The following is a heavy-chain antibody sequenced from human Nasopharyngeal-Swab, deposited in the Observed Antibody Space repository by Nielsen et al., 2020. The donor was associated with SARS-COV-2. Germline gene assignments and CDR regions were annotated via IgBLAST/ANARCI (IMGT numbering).Heavy chain of an antibody. V-gene: IGHV3-30*18. J-gene: IGHJ4*02. CDR3: AKDESGYYYDSSGYIDY. D-gene: IGHD3-22*01. Sequence: GGSLRLSCAASGFTFSSYGMHWVRQAPGKGLEWMAVISYDGSNKYYADSVKGRFTISRDNSKNTLYLQMNSPRAEDTAVYYCAKDESGYYYDSSGYIDYWGQGTLVTVSS. CDR1: GFTFSSYG. CDR2: ISYDGSNK.